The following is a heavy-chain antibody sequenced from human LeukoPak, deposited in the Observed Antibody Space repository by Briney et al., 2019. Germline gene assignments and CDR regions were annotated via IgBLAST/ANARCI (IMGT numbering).Heavy chain of an antibody. CDR3: AKGIQLWTAFDY. CDR2: ISGSGGST. V-gene: IGHV3-23*01. CDR1: GFTFSSYA. Sequence: GGSLRLSCAASGFTFSSYAMSWVRQAPGKGLEWVSAISGSGGSTYYADSVKGRFTISRDSSKNTLYLQMNSLRAEDTAVYYCAKGIQLWTAFDYWGQGTLVTVCS. J-gene: IGHJ4*02. D-gene: IGHD5-18*01.